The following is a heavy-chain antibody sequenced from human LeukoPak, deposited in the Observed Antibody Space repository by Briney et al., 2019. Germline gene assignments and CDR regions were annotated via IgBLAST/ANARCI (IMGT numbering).Heavy chain of an antibody. Sequence: AASVKVSCKASGYTFSNSYIHWVRQAPGQGLEWMGSMNPKSGGTKYAQKFQGGVSMTRDTSISTVYMELASLTSDDTAVYYCARAGGRSWFDPWGQGTLVTDSS. J-gene: IGHJ5*02. CDR3: ARAGGRSWFDP. V-gene: IGHV1-2*02. CDR1: GYTFSNSY. CDR2: MNPKSGGT. D-gene: IGHD1-26*01.